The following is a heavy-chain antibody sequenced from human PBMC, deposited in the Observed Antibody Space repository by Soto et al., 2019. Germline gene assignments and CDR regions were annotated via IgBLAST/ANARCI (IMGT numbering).Heavy chain of an antibody. CDR2: INAGNGNT. CDR1: GYTFTSYA. Sequence: SVKVSCKASGYTFTSYAMHWVRPAPAQRLAGMGWINAGNGNTQYSQKFQGRVTITRDTSPSTAYMELSRLNSEDTAVYYFSTTRRYYLYEYWGQGALVTVPQ. CDR3: STTRRYYLYEY. J-gene: IGHJ4*02. V-gene: IGHV1-3*01. D-gene: IGHD3-22*01.